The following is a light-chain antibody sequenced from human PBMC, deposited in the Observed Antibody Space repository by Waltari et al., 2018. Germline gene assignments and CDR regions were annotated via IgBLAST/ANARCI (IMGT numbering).Light chain of an antibody. CDR3: CSFAGSHTYVV. J-gene: IGLJ2*01. CDR2: DVS. V-gene: IGLV2-11*01. Sequence: QSALTQPRSVSGSPGQSVTIPCTGTSSYFGGYHYVSWYQQHPGKAPKLMIYDVSKRPSGVPDRFSGSKSGNTASLTISGLQTEDEADYYCCSFAGSHTYVVFGGGTKLTVL. CDR1: SSYFGGYHY.